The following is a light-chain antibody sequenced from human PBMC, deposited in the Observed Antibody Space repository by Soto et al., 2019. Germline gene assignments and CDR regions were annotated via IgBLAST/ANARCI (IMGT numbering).Light chain of an antibody. CDR2: GAS. CDR1: QSVSSNY. CDR3: QQYGSSPRT. Sequence: EIVLKQSPGTLSLSPGERASLSCRASQSVSSNYLAWYQQKPGQAPRLLIYGASSRATGIPDRFSGSGSGTDFTLTISRLEPEDFAVYYCQQYGSSPRTFGQGTKVDI. V-gene: IGKV3-20*01. J-gene: IGKJ1*01.